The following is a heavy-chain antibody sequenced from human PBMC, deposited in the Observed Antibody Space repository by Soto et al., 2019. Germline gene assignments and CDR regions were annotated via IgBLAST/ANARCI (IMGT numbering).Heavy chain of an antibody. J-gene: IGHJ6*02. D-gene: IGHD2-21*01. CDR1: GDTFSSYV. Sequence: QVQLVQSGAELKKTGSSVKVSCRASGDTFSSYVVNWVRQAPGRGLEWMGRIITVLGTTDYAQNFKGRVTITAEKSTKTVYMELSSLRSEDTAVYYCARRRYCGYDCYHKHYYGMDVWGQGTTGTV. CDR3: ARRRYCGYDCYHKHYYGMDV. V-gene: IGHV1-69*08. CDR2: IITVLGTT.